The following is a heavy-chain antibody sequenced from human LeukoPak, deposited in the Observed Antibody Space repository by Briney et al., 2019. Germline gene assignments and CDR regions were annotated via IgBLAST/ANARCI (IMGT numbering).Heavy chain of an antibody. J-gene: IGHJ6*03. Sequence: GGSLRLSCAASGLTVSRNYMSWVRQAPGKGLEWVSYISSSSSTIYYADSVKGRFTISRDNAKNSLYLQMNSLRAEDTAVYYCARDTANSSGYFGNRYYYMDVWGKGTTVTVSS. CDR1: GLTVSRNY. V-gene: IGHV3-48*01. CDR3: ARDTANSSGYFGNRYYYMDV. CDR2: ISSSSSTI. D-gene: IGHD5-12*01.